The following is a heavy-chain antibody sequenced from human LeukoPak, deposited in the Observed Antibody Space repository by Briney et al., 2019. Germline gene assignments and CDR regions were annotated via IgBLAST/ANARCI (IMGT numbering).Heavy chain of an antibody. CDR2: INHSGST. CDR1: GGPFSGYY. D-gene: IGHD3-22*01. CDR3: ARAYDSSGPIDY. J-gene: IGHJ4*02. V-gene: IGHV4-34*01. Sequence: SETLSLTCAVYGGPFSGYYWSWIRQPPGKGLEWIGEINHSGSTNYNPSLKSRVTISVDTSKNQFSLKLSSVTAADTAVYYCARAYDSSGPIDYWGQGTLVTVSS.